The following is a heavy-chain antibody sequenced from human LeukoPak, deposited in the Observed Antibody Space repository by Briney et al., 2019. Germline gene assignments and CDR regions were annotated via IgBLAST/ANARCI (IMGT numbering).Heavy chain of an antibody. CDR1: GGTFSSYA. Sequence: SVKVSCKASGGTFSSYAISWVRQAPGQGLEWMGGIIPIFGTANYAQKFQGRVTITADESTSTAYMELSSLRSEDTAVYYCARGHDSGGYYLDFDYWGQGTLVTVSS. J-gene: IGHJ4*02. CDR2: IIPIFGTA. CDR3: ARGHDSGGYYLDFDY. D-gene: IGHD3-22*01. V-gene: IGHV1-69*13.